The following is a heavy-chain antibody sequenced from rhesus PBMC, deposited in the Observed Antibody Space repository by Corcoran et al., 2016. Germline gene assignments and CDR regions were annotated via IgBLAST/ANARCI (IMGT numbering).Heavy chain of an antibody. Sequence: QVKLQQWGEGLVKPSETLSLTCAVYGGSISGYYYWSWIRQAPGKGLEWIGNIDGNSASTHYNPSLKNRVTISKDTSKNQFSLKLSSVTAADPAVYYCARAPGIAGTTLYYFDYWGQGVLVTVSS. V-gene: IGHV4-73*01. CDR1: GGSISGYYY. CDR3: ARAPGIAGTTLYYFDY. J-gene: IGHJ4*01. D-gene: IGHD1-20*01. CDR2: IDGNSAST.